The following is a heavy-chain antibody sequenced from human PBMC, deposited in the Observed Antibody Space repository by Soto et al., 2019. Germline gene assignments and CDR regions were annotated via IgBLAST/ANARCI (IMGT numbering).Heavy chain of an antibody. D-gene: IGHD2-15*01. Sequence: SETLSLTCTVSGGAISSSSYYWGWIRQPPGKGLEWIGSIFYSGSTYYNPSLKSRVTISVDTSKNQFSLKLSSVTAADTAVYYCARHLTYCSAGSCYSDFPYYGMDVWGQGTTVTVSS. CDR2: IFYSGST. V-gene: IGHV4-39*01. J-gene: IGHJ6*02. CDR1: GGAISSSSYY. CDR3: ARHLTYCSAGSCYSDFPYYGMDV.